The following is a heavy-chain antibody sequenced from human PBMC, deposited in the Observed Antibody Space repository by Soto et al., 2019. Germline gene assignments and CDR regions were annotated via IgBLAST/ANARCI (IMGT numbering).Heavy chain of an antibody. CDR2: ISAYNGNT. V-gene: IGHV1-18*04. CDR1: GYTFTSYG. Sequence: GASVNVSCKASGYTFTSYGISWVRQAPGQGLEWMGWISAYNGNTNYAQKLQGRVTMTTDTSTSTAYMELRSLRSDDTAVYYCARAVGNYYDSSGFRIMYGMDVWGQGTTVTVSS. D-gene: IGHD3-22*01. CDR3: ARAVGNYYDSSGFRIMYGMDV. J-gene: IGHJ6*02.